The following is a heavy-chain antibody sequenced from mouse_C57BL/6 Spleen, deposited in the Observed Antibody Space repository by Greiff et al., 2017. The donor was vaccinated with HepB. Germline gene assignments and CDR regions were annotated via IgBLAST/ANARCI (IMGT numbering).Heavy chain of an antibody. J-gene: IGHJ4*01. CDR3: AKSGPHAMDY. D-gene: IGHD3-2*02. V-gene: IGHV1-64*01. CDR2: IHPNSGST. CDR1: GYTFTSYW. Sequence: QVQLQQPGAELVKPGASVKLSCKASGYTFTSYWMHWVKQRPGQGLEWIGMIHPNSGSTNYNEKFKSKATLTVDKSSSTAYMQHSSLTSEDSAVYDCAKSGPHAMDYWGQGTSVTVSS.